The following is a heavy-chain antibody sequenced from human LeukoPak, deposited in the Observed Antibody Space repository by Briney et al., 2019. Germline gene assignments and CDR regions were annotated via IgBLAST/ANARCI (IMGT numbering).Heavy chain of an antibody. D-gene: IGHD3-16*01. V-gene: IGHV3-7*03. CDR3: ARGGGLDV. CDR1: GFTFSSYW. CDR2: INHNGNVN. Sequence: RAGGSLRLSCAASGFTFSSYWMNWARQAPGKGLEWVASINHNGNVNYYVDSVKGRSTISRDNAKNSLYLQMSNLRAEDTAVYFCARGGGLDVWGQGATVTVSS. J-gene: IGHJ6*02.